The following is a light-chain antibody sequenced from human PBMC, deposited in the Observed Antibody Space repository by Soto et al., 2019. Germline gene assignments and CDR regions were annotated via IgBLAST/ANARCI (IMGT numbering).Light chain of an antibody. J-gene: IGLJ1*01. CDR2: EVS. CDR3: STYEGSSISLYV. CDR1: SSNVGSYNL. V-gene: IGLV2-23*02. Sequence: SVLTQPASVSGSPGQSITISCTGTSSNVGSYNLVSWYQQHPGKAPKLMIYEVSKRPSGASNRFSGSKSGNTASLTISGLQAEDVSYYYTSTYEGSSISLYVFLTRT.